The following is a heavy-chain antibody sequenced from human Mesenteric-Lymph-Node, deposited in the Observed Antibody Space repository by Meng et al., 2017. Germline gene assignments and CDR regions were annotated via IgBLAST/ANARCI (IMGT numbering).Heavy chain of an antibody. J-gene: IGHJ6*02. CDR1: GYTFTSYC. Sequence: ATAMISCKASGYTFTSYCISWVRQAPGQGLEGMGWISAYNGNTNYAQKLQRRVTMTTDTSTSTAYMELRSLISDDTAVYYCARNRGSYYDEPYYYYYYGMDVWGQGTTVTVSS. V-gene: IGHV1-18*01. CDR3: ARNRGSYYDEPYYYYYYGMDV. D-gene: IGHD1-26*01. CDR2: ISAYNGNT.